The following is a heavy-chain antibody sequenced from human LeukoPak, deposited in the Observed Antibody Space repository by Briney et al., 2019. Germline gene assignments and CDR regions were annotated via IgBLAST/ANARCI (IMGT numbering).Heavy chain of an antibody. Sequence: ASVKLSCKVSGYTLTELSMHWVRQAPGKGLEWMGGFDPEDGETIYAQKFQGRVTMTEDTSTDTAYMELSSLRSEDTAVYYCATLLIYYGSGKLQDYWGQGTLVTVSS. J-gene: IGHJ4*02. CDR1: GYTLTELS. D-gene: IGHD3-10*01. CDR3: ATLLIYYGSGKLQDY. CDR2: FDPEDGET. V-gene: IGHV1-24*01.